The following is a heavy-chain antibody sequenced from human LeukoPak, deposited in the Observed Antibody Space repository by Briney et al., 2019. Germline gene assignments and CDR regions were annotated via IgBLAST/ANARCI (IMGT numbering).Heavy chain of an antibody. CDR3: ARDPHNVAANWFDP. CDR1: AFTFNTYS. Sequence: PGGSLRLSCVASAFTFNTYSMNWVRQAPGKGLEWASSISKIPTTVDYADSVKGRFTISRDNANSSLYLQMDSLSPEDTAVYYCARDPHNVAANWFDPWGQGALVTVSS. D-gene: IGHD6-13*01. J-gene: IGHJ5*02. V-gene: IGHV3-21*01. CDR2: ISKIPTTV.